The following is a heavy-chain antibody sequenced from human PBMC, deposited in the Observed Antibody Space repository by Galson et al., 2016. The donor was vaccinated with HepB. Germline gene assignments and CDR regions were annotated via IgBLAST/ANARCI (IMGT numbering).Heavy chain of an antibody. V-gene: IGHV4-31*03. CDR2: IYYSGTT. D-gene: IGHD2-8*01. Sequence: TLSLTCTVSGGSISSGGYYWRWIRHLPGRGLEWIAYIYYSGTTYYNPSLKSRVTISVDTSKDQFSLRLSSVTAADTAVYYCARGLKEFDDVFYYFDPWGQGILVTVSS. CDR1: GGSISSGGYY. J-gene: IGHJ5*02. CDR3: ARGLKEFDDVFYYFDP.